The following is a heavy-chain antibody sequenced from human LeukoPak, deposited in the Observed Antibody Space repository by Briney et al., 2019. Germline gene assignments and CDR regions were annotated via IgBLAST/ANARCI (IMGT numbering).Heavy chain of an antibody. CDR3: ARGNVVVVPAAIRWFDP. Sequence: SETLSLTCTVSGGSISSGSYYWSWIRQPAGMGLEWIGRIYTSGSTNYNPSLKSRVTISVDTSKNQFSLKLSSVTAADTAVYYCARGNVVVVPAAIRWFDPWGQGTLVTVSS. CDR2: IYTSGST. J-gene: IGHJ5*02. CDR1: GGSISSGSYY. D-gene: IGHD2-2*01. V-gene: IGHV4-61*02.